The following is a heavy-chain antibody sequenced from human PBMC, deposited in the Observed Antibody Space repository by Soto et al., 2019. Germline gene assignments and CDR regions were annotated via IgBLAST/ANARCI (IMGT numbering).Heavy chain of an antibody. V-gene: IGHV1-18*01. Sequence: QVQLVQSGAEVKKPGASVKVSCQASGYTFTSYGISWVRQAPGQGLEWMGWISAYNGNTNYAQKLQGRVTMTTDTSTSTAYMELRSLRSDDTAVYYCARPASNYDFWSGLYYFDYWGQGTLVTVSS. CDR3: ARPASNYDFWSGLYYFDY. D-gene: IGHD3-3*01. J-gene: IGHJ4*02. CDR2: ISAYNGNT. CDR1: GYTFTSYG.